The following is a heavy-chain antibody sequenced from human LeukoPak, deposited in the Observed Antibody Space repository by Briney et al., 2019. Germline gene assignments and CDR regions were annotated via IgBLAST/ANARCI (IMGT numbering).Heavy chain of an antibody. CDR1: GFTFSSYA. D-gene: IGHD3-10*01. CDR3: AKLLRGVIVPYFDY. Sequence: LAGGSLRLSCAASGFTFSSYAMSWVRQAPGRGLEWFSAISGSGSSTHYGDSVKGRFTIPRDNSRNTLYLQLNRLRAEDTAVYYCAKLLRGVIVPYFDYWGQGTLVTVSS. J-gene: IGHJ4*02. CDR2: ISGSGSST. V-gene: IGHV3-23*01.